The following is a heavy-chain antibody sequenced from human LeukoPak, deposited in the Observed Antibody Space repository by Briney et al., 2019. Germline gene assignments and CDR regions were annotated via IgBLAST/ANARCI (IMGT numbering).Heavy chain of an antibody. D-gene: IGHD3-10*01. CDR2: IYYSGST. CDR3: ARGRDSGYYGSGSYRLFDY. Sequence: SETLSLTCTVSGGSISSYYWSWIRQPPGKGLEWIGYIYYSGSTNYNPSLKSRVTISVDTSKNQFSLKLSSVTAADTAVYYCARGRDSGYYGSGSYRLFDYWGQGTLVTVSS. V-gene: IGHV4-59*12. J-gene: IGHJ4*02. CDR1: GGSISSYY.